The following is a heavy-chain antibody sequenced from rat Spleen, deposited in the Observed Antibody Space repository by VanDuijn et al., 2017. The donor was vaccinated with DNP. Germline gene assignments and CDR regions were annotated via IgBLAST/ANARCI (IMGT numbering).Heavy chain of an antibody. D-gene: IGHD1-11*01. CDR3: ARGLNYGGYSYSWYFDF. J-gene: IGHJ1*01. CDR2: ISYSGST. CDR1: GYSITSNY. Sequence: EVQLQESGPGLVKPSQSLSLTCSVTGYSITSNYWAWIRKFPGNKMEWMGYISYSGSTSYNPSLKSRISITRDTSKNQFSLQLNSVTTEDIATYYCARGLNYGGYSYSWYFDFWGPGTMVTVSS. V-gene: IGHV3-1*01.